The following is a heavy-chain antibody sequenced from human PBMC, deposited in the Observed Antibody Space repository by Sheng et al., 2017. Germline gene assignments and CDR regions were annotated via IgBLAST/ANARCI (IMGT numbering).Heavy chain of an antibody. J-gene: IGHJ6*03. CDR3: ARRSIPKDYYYYMDV. D-gene: IGHD6-6*01. CDR2: IYSGGST. Sequence: EVQLVESGGGLVQPGGSLRLSCAASGFTVSSNYMSWVRQAPGKGLEWVSVIYSGGSTYYADSVKGRFTISRDNSKNTLYLQMNSLRAEDTAVYYCARRSIPKDYYYYMDVWGKGTTVTVSS. CDR1: GFTVSSNY. V-gene: IGHV3-66*02.